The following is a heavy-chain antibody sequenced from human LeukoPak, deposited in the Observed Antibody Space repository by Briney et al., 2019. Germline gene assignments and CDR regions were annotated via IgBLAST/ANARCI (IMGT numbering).Heavy chain of an antibody. CDR1: GFTFSSYA. J-gene: IGHJ4*02. CDR3: AKNLTYYYDSSGPKERY. D-gene: IGHD3-22*01. V-gene: IGHV3-23*01. CDR2: ISGSGGST. Sequence: TGGSLRLSCAASGFTFSSYAMSWVRQAPGKGLEWVSAISGSGGSTYYGDSVKGRFTISRDNSKNTLYLQMNSLRAEDTAVYYCAKNLTYYYDSSGPKERYWGQGTLVTVSS.